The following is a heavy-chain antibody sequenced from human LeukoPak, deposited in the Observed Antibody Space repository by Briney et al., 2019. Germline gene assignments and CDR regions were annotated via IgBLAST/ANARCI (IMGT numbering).Heavy chain of an antibody. CDR2: INHSGST. D-gene: IGHD2-15*01. Sequence: SETLSLTCAVYGGSFSGYYWSWIRQPPGKGLEWIGEINHSGSTNYNPSLKSRVTISVDTSKNQFSLKLSSVTAADTAVYYCARLIRYCSGGSCSNWFDPWGQGTLVTVSS. CDR3: ARLIRYCSGGSCSNWFDP. CDR1: GGSFSGYY. V-gene: IGHV4-34*01. J-gene: IGHJ5*02.